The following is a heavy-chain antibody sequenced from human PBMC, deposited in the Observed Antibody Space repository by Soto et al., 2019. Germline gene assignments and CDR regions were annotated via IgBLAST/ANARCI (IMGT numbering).Heavy chain of an antibody. V-gene: IGHV1-58*01. CDR3: AADLSHYYYGSGSYDY. D-gene: IGHD3-10*01. CDR1: GFTFTSSA. J-gene: IGHJ4*02. Sequence: SVKVSCKASGFTFTSSAVQWVRQARGQRLEWIGWIVVGSGNTNYAQKFQERVTITRDMSTSTAYMELSSLRSEDTAVYYCAADLSHYYYGSGSYDYWGQGTLVTVSS. CDR2: IVVGSGNT.